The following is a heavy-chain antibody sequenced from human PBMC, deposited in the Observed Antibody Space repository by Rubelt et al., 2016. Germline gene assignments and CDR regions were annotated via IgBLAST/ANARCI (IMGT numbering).Heavy chain of an antibody. D-gene: IGHD7-27*01. CDR1: GFTFTTYW. Sequence: EVQLVESGGGLVQPGGSLRLSCAASGFTFTTYWMTWVRQAPGKGLEWVADINQGGSEKRHVDSVKGRFTISRDNAKNSLYLQMNSLRAEDTAVYYCARDNWGIPEIYDGFDMWGQGAVVTVSS. CDR2: INQGGSEK. CDR3: ARDNWGIPEIYDGFDM. V-gene: IGHV3-7*05. J-gene: IGHJ3*02.